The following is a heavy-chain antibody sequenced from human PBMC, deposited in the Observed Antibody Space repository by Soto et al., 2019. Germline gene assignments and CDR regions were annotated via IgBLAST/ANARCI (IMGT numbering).Heavy chain of an antibody. Sequence: PSETLSLTCTVSGGSISSGEYYWSWIRQPPGTGLEWIGYIYYSGSTYYNPSLKSRVTISVDTSKNQFSLKLSSVTAADTAAYYCARDPLILGVSQCPDGMDVWRQGTTVTVTS. J-gene: IGHJ6*02. CDR2: IYYSGST. V-gene: IGHV4-30-4*01. D-gene: IGHD3-3*01. CDR1: GGSISSGEYY. CDR3: ARDPLILGVSQCPDGMDV.